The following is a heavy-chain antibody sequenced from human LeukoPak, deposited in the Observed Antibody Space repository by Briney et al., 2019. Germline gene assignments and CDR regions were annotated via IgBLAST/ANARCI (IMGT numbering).Heavy chain of an antibody. V-gene: IGHV3-48*04. Sequence: GGSLRLSCAASGFTFSTYSMNWVRQAPGKGLDWVSYISGSTSNIYYADAVKGRFTISRDNAKNSLYLQMNSLRAEDTAVYYCATTYYYDSSGYAGYWGQGTLVTVSS. J-gene: IGHJ4*02. CDR3: ATTYYYDSSGYAGY. CDR2: ISGSTSNI. D-gene: IGHD3-22*01. CDR1: GFTFSTYS.